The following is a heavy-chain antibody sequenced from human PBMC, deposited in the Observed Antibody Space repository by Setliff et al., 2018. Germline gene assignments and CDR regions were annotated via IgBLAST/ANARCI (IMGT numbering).Heavy chain of an antibody. CDR3: AASRAYTGAVEEWFLPKTFDF. CDR1: GDSFSDYY. J-gene: IGHJ4*02. D-gene: IGHD3-10*01. Sequence: PSETLSLTCVVYGDSFSDYYWSWIRQPPGKGLEWIEEINHRGSTNYSPSLRSRVTMSVDTSKKQFSLKLSSVTAADAALYYCAASRAYTGAVEEWFLPKTFDFWGQGSPVTVSS. V-gene: IGHV4-34*01. CDR2: INHRGST.